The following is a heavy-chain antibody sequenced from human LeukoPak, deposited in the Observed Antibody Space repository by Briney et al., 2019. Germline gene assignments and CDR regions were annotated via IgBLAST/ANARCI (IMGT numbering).Heavy chain of an antibody. CDR3: ARGPVYCSSTSCSIDY. CDR2: IYTSGST. D-gene: IGHD2-2*01. CDR1: GGSISSYY. Sequence: SETLSLTCTVSGGSISSYYWSWIRQPAGKGLEWIGRIYTSGSTNYNPSLKSRVTMSVDMSKNQFSLKLSSVTAADTAVYYCARGPVYCSSTSCSIDYWGQGTLVTVSS. V-gene: IGHV4-4*07. J-gene: IGHJ4*02.